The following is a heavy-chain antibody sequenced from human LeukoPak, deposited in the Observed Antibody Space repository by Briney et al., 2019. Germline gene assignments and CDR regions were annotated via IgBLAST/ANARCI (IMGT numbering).Heavy chain of an antibody. Sequence: PSETLSLTCTVSGGSISNTLYYWAWIRQPPGKGLGSIGSIYYSRSTYYSPSLKSRVTISVDTSKNQFSLKLTSVTAADTAVYYCARRKGFGEGYFDSWGQGTLVTVSS. CDR2: IYYSRST. CDR3: ARRKGFGEGYFDS. J-gene: IGHJ4*02. CDR1: GGSISNTLYY. D-gene: IGHD3-10*01. V-gene: IGHV4-39*01.